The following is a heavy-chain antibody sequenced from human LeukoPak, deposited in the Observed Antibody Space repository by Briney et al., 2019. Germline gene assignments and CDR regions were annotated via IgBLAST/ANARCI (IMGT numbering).Heavy chain of an antibody. D-gene: IGHD1-14*01. CDR2: ISGGGGGS. CDR1: GFILSNYA. V-gene: IGHV3-23*01. Sequence: GASLRLSRAVSGFILSNYAMSWVRHPPGKGLEWVSSISGGGGGSYYASSVKGRFTISRDNTKNTLYLQINSLRAEDTAVYYCAKEAVRKFDFDYWGQGTLVTVSS. J-gene: IGHJ4*02. CDR3: AKEAVRKFDFDY.